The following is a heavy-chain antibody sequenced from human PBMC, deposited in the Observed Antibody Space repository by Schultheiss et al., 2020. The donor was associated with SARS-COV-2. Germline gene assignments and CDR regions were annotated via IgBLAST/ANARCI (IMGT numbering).Heavy chain of an antibody. J-gene: IGHJ4*02. Sequence: GESLKISCKGSEYSFSNYWIGWVRQMPGKGLEWMGIIYPGDSDTRYSPSFQGQVTISADKSISTAYLQWSSLKASDTAMYYCARDRGYYDSSGTLLLADYWGQGTLVTVSS. CDR3: ARDRGYYDSSGTLLLADY. CDR2: IYPGDSDT. V-gene: IGHV5-51*01. D-gene: IGHD3-22*01. CDR1: EYSFSNYW.